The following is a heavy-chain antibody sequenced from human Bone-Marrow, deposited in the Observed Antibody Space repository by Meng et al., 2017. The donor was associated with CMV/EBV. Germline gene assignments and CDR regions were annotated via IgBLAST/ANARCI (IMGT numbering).Heavy chain of an antibody. CDR1: GYTFIGYY. D-gene: IGHD2-2*01. CDR3: ARDWGGYCGSTSCRTVEFDY. Sequence: ASVKVSCKDSGYTFIGYYIHWVRQAPGQGLEWMAWINPSSGGTNYAQKFQGRVTVTRDTSISTAYMELSRLRSDDTAVYYCARDWGGYCGSTSCRTVEFDYWGQGTLVTVSS. V-gene: IGHV1-2*02. CDR2: INPSSGGT. J-gene: IGHJ4*02.